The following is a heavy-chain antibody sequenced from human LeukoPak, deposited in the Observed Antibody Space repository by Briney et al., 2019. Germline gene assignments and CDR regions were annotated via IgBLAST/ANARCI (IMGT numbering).Heavy chain of an antibody. CDR2: ISSSGSTI. Sequence: GGSLRLSCAASGFTFSSYEMNWVRQAPGEGLEWVSYISSSGSTIYYADSVKGRFTISRDSAKNSLYLQMNSLRAEDTAVYYCARDGKGLAYYFDYWGQGTLVTVSS. CDR3: ARDGKGLAYYFDY. D-gene: IGHD6-19*01. J-gene: IGHJ4*02. V-gene: IGHV3-48*03. CDR1: GFTFSSYE.